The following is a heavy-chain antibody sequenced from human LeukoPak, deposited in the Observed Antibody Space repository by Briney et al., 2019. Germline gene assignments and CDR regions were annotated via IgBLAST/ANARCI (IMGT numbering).Heavy chain of an antibody. J-gene: IGHJ4*02. D-gene: IGHD5-24*01. CDR1: GGSISSSSYY. CDR3: AGGRDGYNYNYFDY. V-gene: IGHV4-39*01. CDR2: IYYSGST. Sequence: SETLSPTCTVSGGSISSSSYYWGWIRQPPGKGLEWVGSIYYSGSTYYNPSLKSRVTISVDTSKNRFSLKLSSVTAADTAVYYCAGGRDGYNYNYFDYWGQGTLVTVSS.